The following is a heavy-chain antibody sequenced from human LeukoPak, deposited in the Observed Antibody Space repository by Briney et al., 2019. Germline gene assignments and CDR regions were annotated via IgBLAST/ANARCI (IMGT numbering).Heavy chain of an antibody. CDR2: IYYSGST. V-gene: IGHV4-39*01. J-gene: IGHJ2*01. CDR3: ARGRLVVVVPAAHKPRYWYFDL. Sequence: PSETLSLTCTVSGGSISSSSYYWGWIRQPPGKGLEWIGSIYYSGSTYYNPSLKSRVTISVDTSKNQFSLKLSSVTAADTAVYYCARGRLVVVVPAAHKPRYWYFDLWGRGTLVTVSS. D-gene: IGHD2-2*01. CDR1: GGSISSSSYY.